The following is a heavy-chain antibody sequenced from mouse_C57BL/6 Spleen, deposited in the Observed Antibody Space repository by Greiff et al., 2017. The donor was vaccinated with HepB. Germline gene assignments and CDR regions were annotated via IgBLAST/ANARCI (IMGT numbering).Heavy chain of an antibody. Sequence: QVHVKQSGAELAKPGASVKLSCKASGYTFTSYGISWVKQRTGQGLEWIGEIYPRSGNTYYNEKFKGKATLTADKSSSTAYMELISLTSEDSAVYFCARAGISYFDVWGTGTTVTVSS. J-gene: IGHJ1*03. CDR2: IYPRSGNT. V-gene: IGHV1-81*01. CDR3: ARAGISYFDV. CDR1: GYTFTSYG.